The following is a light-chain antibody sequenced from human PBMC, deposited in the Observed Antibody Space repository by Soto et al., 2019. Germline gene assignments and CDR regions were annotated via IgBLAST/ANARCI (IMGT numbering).Light chain of an antibody. CDR1: TGAVTSGYY. CDR3: LLYYGGGVV. V-gene: IGLV7-43*01. CDR2: STT. Sequence: QAVVTQEPSLTVSPGGTVTLTCGSSTGAVTSGYYPNWFQQKPGQPPRALIYSTTYKHSWTPARFSGSLLGGKAALTLSGVKPEDEAEYYCLLYYGGGVVFGGGTKLTFL. J-gene: IGLJ2*01.